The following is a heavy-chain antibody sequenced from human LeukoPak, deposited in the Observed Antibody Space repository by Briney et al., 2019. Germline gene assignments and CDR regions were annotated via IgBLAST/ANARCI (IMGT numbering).Heavy chain of an antibody. J-gene: IGHJ4*02. CDR3: ARAEVRSLVL. CDR2: INSDGTMT. CDR1: GFTFSNYW. D-gene: IGHD4-17*01. Sequence: GGSLRLSCAASGFTFSNYWMHWVRQAPGKGLVWVSRINSDGTMTSYADSVKGRFTISRDNAQDTLSLQMNSLRVEDTAVYYCARAEVRSLVLWGQGTLVTVSS. V-gene: IGHV3-74*01.